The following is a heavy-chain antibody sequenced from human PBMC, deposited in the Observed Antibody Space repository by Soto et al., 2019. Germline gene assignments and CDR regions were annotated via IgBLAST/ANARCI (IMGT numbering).Heavy chain of an antibody. J-gene: IGHJ4*02. V-gene: IGHV3-30-3*01. CDR2: ISYDGSNK. CDR1: GFTFSSYA. CDR3: ARDPRDSSGYWFDY. D-gene: IGHD3-22*01. Sequence: QVQLVESGGGVVQPGRSLRLSCAASGFTFSSYAMHWVRQAPGKGLEWVAVISYDGSNKYYADSVKGRFTISRDNSKNTLYLQMNSLSAEDTAVYYCARDPRDSSGYWFDYWGQGTLVTVSS.